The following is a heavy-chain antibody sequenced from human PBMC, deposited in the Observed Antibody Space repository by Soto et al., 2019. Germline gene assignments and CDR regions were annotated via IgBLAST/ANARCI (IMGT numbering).Heavy chain of an antibody. V-gene: IGHV3-30*18. D-gene: IGHD1-26*01. CDR2: ISYDGSNK. CDR1: GFTFSSYG. J-gene: IGHJ4*02. CDR3: AKDLDGSWKRPEY. Sequence: PGGSLRLSCAASGFTFSSYGMHWVRQAPGKGLEWVAVISYDGSNKYYADSVKGRFTIFRDNSKNTLYLQMNSLRAEDTAVYYCAKDLDGSWKRPEYWGQGTLVTVSS.